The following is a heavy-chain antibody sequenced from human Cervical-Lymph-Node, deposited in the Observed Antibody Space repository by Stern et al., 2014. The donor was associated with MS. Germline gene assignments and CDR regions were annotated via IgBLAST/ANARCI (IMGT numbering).Heavy chain of an antibody. V-gene: IGHV1-2*02. CDR2: IDPDRGGT. Sequence: VQLVESGAEVKKPGASVKVSCTAAGYIFTAYYIHWLRQAPGQGLVWLVWIDPDRGGTNYAQKFQGRVTMTRDTSISTAYMELTSPTSDDTAVYYCARMAYSNIYYAGLDIWGQGTMVTVSS. CDR3: ARMAYSNIYYAGLDI. D-gene: IGHD6-13*01. CDR1: GYIFTAYY. J-gene: IGHJ3*02.